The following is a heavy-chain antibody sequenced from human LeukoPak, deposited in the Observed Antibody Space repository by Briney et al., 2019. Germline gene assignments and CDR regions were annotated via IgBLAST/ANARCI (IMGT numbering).Heavy chain of an antibody. D-gene: IGHD4-17*01. CDR2: IYYSGST. J-gene: IGHJ4*02. Sequence: PSETLSLTCTVSGGSISSYYWSWIRQPPGKGLEWIGYIYYSGSTNYNPSLKSRVTISVDTSKNQFSLKLSSVTAADTAVYYCARVFHDGDDVGSYFDYWGQGTLVTVSS. CDR1: GGSISSYY. V-gene: IGHV4-59*01. CDR3: ARVFHDGDDVGSYFDY.